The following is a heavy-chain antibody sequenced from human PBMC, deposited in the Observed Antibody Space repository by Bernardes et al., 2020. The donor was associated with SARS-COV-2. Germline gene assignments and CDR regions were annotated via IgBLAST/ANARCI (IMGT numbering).Heavy chain of an antibody. CDR3: ARGDRWLVRGGNYYYYMDV. D-gene: IGHD6-19*01. J-gene: IGHJ6*03. CDR1: GGSISVYY. Sequence: SEPLSLTCTVSGGSISVYYWSWVRQPPGKGLEWIGYIYYTGSTKYNPSLKSRVTISVDTSTNQFSLKLNSVTAADTAMYYCARGDRWLVRGGNYYYYMDVWGRGTTVTVSS. V-gene: IGHV4-59*01. CDR2: IYYTGST.